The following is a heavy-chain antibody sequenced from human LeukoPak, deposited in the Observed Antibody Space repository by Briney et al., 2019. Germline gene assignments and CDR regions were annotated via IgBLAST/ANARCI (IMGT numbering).Heavy chain of an antibody. CDR3: AGGAMTISTRGDY. V-gene: IGHV3-23*01. CDR1: GFTLSNYA. CDR2: ISRTGDT. D-gene: IGHD3-16*01. Sequence: GGSLRLSCVASGFTLSNYAMSWVRQAPGKGLEWVSVISRTGDTYYADSVRGRFTISRDTSRNTLFLQMNSLGAEDTAVYYCAGGAMTISTRGDYWGQGTLVTVSS. J-gene: IGHJ4*02.